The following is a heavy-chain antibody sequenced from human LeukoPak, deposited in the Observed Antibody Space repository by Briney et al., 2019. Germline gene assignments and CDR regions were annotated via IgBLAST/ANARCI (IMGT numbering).Heavy chain of an antibody. CDR1: GFTVTSNF. J-gene: IGHJ3*02. CDR2: ISSSGSTI. Sequence: PGGSLRLSCAVSGFTVTSNFMSWVRQAPGKGLEWVSYISSSGSTIYYADSVKGRFTISRDNAKNSLYLQMNSLRAEDTAVYYCARGRGWFGELGAFDIWGQGTMVTVSS. V-gene: IGHV3-48*03. CDR3: ARGRGWFGELGAFDI. D-gene: IGHD3-10*01.